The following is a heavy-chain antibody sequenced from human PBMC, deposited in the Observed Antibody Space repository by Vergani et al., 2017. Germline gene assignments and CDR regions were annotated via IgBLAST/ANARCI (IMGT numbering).Heavy chain of an antibody. CDR2: IYYSGGT. Sequence: QLQLQESGPGLVTPSATLSLTCSVSGASIRSSNYYWGWIRQPPGKGLEWIASIYYSGGTYYNPSLKSRVTISVDTSKNHFSLKLSSVTAADTAVYFCARHSTVEWLVKLGWIDPWGQGILVTVSS. D-gene: IGHD6-19*01. CDR3: ARHSTVEWLVKLGWIDP. J-gene: IGHJ5*02. V-gene: IGHV4-39*01. CDR1: GASIRSSNYY.